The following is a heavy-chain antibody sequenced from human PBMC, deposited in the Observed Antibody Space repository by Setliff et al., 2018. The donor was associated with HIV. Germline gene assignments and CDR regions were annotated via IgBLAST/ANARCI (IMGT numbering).Heavy chain of an antibody. V-gene: IGHV4-61*01. D-gene: IGHD6-13*01. Sequence: SETLSLTCSVSGGSVGSGSYYWSWIRQSPGKGLEWLGYIYYSGSTKYSPSLKSRVSIPLDPSTKQVSLRLRSVTAADTAVYYCARSLTKQLVLGTSREYYFDSWGLGALVTVSS. CDR2: IYYSGST. CDR3: ARSLTKQLVLGTSREYYFDS. J-gene: IGHJ4*02. CDR1: GGSVGSGSYY.